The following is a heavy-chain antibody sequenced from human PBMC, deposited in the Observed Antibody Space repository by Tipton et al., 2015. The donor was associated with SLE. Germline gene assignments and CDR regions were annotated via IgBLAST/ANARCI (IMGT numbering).Heavy chain of an antibody. D-gene: IGHD2-15*01. CDR2: INHSGST. CDR3: ARGSEGYCSDDSCFGGDYYYYYGLDV. J-gene: IGHJ6*02. Sequence: TLSLTCAVYGGSFSGHYWSWIRQPPGKGLEWIGEINHSGSTNYNPSLKSRVTISVDTSKNQFSLKVSSVTAADTAVYYCARGSEGYCSDDSCFGGDYYYYYGLDVWGQGTTVTVSS. V-gene: IGHV4-34*01. CDR1: GGSFSGHY.